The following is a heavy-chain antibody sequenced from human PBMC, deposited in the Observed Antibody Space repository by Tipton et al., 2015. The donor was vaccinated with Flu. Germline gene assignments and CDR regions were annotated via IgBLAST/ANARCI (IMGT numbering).Heavy chain of an antibody. V-gene: IGHV3-33*01. Sequence: SLRLSCAASGFTFSSYGMHWVRQAPGKGLEWVAVIWYDGSNKYYADSVKGRFTISRDNSKNTLYLQMNSLRAEDTAVYYCARSIAAAGPFDYWGQGTLVTVSS. CDR3: ARSIAAAGPFDY. CDR1: GFTFSSYG. CDR2: IWYDGSNK. J-gene: IGHJ4*02. D-gene: IGHD6-13*01.